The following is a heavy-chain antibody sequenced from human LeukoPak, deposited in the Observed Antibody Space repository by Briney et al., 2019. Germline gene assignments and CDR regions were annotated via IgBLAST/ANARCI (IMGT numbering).Heavy chain of an antibody. CDR3: ARDDCSSISCYHNWFDP. D-gene: IGHD2-2*01. J-gene: IGHJ5*02. V-gene: IGHV3-7*01. Sequence: GSLRLSCAASGFAFSSYWMSWVRQAPGKGLEWVANIKQDGSEKYYVDSVKGRFTISRDNAKNSLYLQMNSLRAEDTAVYYCARDDCSSISCYHNWFDPWGQGTLVTVSS. CDR2: IKQDGSEK. CDR1: GFAFSSYW.